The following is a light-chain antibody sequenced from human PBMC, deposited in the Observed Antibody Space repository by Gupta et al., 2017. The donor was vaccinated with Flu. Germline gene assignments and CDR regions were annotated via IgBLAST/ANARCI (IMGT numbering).Light chain of an antibody. J-gene: IGLJ3*02. CDR2: GVT. V-gene: IGLV2-11*01. CDR1: SSDVGNYDY. Sequence: SVTISCTGTSSDVGNYDYVSWYQQYPGKAPKLMIYGVTNRPSGVPGRFSGSKSGNTASLAISGLQAEDEADYYCCSYAGTFTFVFGGGTKLTVL. CDR3: CSYAGTFTFV.